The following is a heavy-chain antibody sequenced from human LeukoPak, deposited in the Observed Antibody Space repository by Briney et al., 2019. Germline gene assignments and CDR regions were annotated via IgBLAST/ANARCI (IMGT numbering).Heavy chain of an antibody. CDR3: AKLIDWIDGDDY. Sequence: PGGSLRLSCAASGFTFSSYTMNWVRQAPGKGLEWVSSISSSSSYMYYADSVKDRFTISRDNAKNSLYLQMNSLRAEDTAVYYCAKLIDWIDGDDYWGQGTLVTVSS. V-gene: IGHV3-21*01. J-gene: IGHJ4*02. CDR1: GFTFSSYT. D-gene: IGHD1-1*01. CDR2: ISSSSSYM.